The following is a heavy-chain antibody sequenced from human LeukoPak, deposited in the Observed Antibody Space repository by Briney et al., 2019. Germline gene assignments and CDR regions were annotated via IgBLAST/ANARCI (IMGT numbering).Heavy chain of an antibody. CDR2: IYYSGST. CDR3: ARGSGYSYGSLLND. J-gene: IGHJ4*02. Sequence: SETLSLTCTVSGGSVSSGSYYWSWIRQPPGKGLEWIGYIYYSGSTNYNPSLKSRVTISVDTSKNQFSLKLSSVTAADTAVYYCARGSGYSYGSLLNDWGQGTLVTVSS. CDR1: GGSVSSGSYY. V-gene: IGHV4-61*01. D-gene: IGHD5-18*01.